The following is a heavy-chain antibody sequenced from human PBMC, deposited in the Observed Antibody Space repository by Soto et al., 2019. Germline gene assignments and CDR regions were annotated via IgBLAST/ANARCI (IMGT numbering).Heavy chain of an antibody. J-gene: IGHJ5*02. CDR1: GDSIISSDFY. Sequence: SETLSLTCTVSGDSIISSDFYLGGVRQRPWKGLEWIGSIFYLGSSYYNPSLKSRVTMSVDTSKNQFSLRLRSVTAADTALYFCARHSLALRKNNWFDPWGQGIMVTVSS. CDR2: IFYLGSS. V-gene: IGHV4-39*01. D-gene: IGHD3-3*02. CDR3: ARHSLALRKNNWFDP.